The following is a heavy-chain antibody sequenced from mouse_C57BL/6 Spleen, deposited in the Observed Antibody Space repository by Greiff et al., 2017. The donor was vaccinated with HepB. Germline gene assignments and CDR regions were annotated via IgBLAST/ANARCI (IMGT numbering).Heavy chain of an antibody. V-gene: IGHV5-12*01. CDR1: GFTFSDYY. Sequence: EVQGVESGGGLVQPGGSLKLSCAASGFTFSDYYMYWVRQTPEKRLEWVAYISNGGGSTYYPDTVKGRFTISRDNAKNTLYLQMSRLKSEDTAMYYCARQSSSFSYAMDYWGQGTSVTVSS. D-gene: IGHD1-1*01. CDR3: ARQSSSFSYAMDY. J-gene: IGHJ4*01. CDR2: ISNGGGST.